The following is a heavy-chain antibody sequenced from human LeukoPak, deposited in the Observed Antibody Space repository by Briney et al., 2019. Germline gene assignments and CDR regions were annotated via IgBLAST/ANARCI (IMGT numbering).Heavy chain of an antibody. CDR1: GFTFSSNT. CDR2: ISGSGGNK. V-gene: IGHV3-23*01. CDR3: AKASGGDVVY. J-gene: IGHJ4*02. Sequence: GGSLRLSCAASGFTFSSNTMSWVRQAPGKGLEGVSVISGSGGNKYYADSVKGRFTISRDNSKNTLYLQMNSLRPEDTAVYYCAKASGGDVVYWGQGTLVTVSS. D-gene: IGHD2-21*01.